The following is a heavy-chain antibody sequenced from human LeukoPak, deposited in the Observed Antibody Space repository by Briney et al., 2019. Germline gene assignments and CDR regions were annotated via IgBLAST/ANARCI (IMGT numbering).Heavy chain of an antibody. Sequence: GGSLRLSCAASGLTSCSSDMTWVREGPGKGLEYVSSINYNGIYIFSADSVKGRFTISRDNAKNSLYLEMNSLRVKDTAFYYCARIGPGRDGSNSFDQWGQGTLVIVSS. CDR1: GLTSCSSD. V-gene: IGHV3-21*01. D-gene: IGHD5-24*01. J-gene: IGHJ4*02. CDR2: INYNGIYI. CDR3: ARIGPGRDGSNSFDQ.